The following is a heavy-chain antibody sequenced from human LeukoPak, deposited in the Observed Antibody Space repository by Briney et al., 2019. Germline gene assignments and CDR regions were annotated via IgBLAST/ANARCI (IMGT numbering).Heavy chain of an antibody. CDR2: INPNSGGT. J-gene: IGHJ4*02. Sequence: GASVKVSCKASGYTFTDYYTHWVRQAPGQGLEWMGCINPNSGGTNYAQKFQGRVTMTRDTSINTAHMELSSLRSDDTAVYYCARDGRSGWHYFDHWGQGTLVTVSS. CDR3: ARDGRSGWHYFDH. V-gene: IGHV1-2*02. D-gene: IGHD6-19*01. CDR1: GYTFTDYY.